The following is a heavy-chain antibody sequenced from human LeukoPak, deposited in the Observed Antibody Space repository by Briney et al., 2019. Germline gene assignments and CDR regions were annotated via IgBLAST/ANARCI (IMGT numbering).Heavy chain of an antibody. CDR3: AKGIVGATIPFDY. J-gene: IGHJ4*02. CDR1: GFTFSSYA. CDR2: ISGSGGSP. Sequence: GGSLRLSCAASGFTFSSYAMSWVRQAPGKRLEWVSAISGSGGSPYYADSVKGRFTISRDNSKNTLYLQMNSLRAEDTAVYYCAKGIVGATIPFDYWGQGTLVTVSS. V-gene: IGHV3-23*01. D-gene: IGHD1-26*01.